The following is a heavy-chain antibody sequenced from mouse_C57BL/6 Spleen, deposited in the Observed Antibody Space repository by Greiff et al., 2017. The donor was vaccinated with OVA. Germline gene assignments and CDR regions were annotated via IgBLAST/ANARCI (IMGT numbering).Heavy chain of an antibody. Sequence: QVQLQQSGAELVKPGASVKISCKASGYAFSSYWVNWVKQRPGQGLEWIGQIYPGDGDTNYNGKFKGKATLTADKSSSTAYMQLSSLTSEDSAVYFCARDSPFAYWGKGTLVTVSA. V-gene: IGHV1-80*01. CDR1: GYAFSSYW. CDR3: ARDSPFAY. J-gene: IGHJ3*01. CDR2: IYPGDGDT.